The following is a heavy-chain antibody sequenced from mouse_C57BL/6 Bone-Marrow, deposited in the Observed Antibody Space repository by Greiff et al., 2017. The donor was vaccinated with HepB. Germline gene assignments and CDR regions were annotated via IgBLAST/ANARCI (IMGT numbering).Heavy chain of an antibody. CDR1: GYTFTDYE. Sequence: VHLVESGAELVRPGASVTLSCKASGYTFTDYEMHWVKQTPVHGLEWIGAIDPETGGTAYNQKFKGKAILTADKSSSTAYMELRSLTSEDSAVYYCTRGYDGYYVGGYYAMDYWGQGTSVTVSS. D-gene: IGHD2-3*01. J-gene: IGHJ4*01. CDR2: IDPETGGT. V-gene: IGHV1-15*01. CDR3: TRGYDGYYVGGYYAMDY.